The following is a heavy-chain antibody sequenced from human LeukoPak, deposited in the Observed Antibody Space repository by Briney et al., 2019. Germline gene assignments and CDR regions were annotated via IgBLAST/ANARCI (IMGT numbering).Heavy chain of an antibody. D-gene: IGHD6-13*01. CDR1: GGSISSSSYY. Sequence: SETLSLTCTVSGGSISSSSYYWGWIRQPPGKGLEWIGEINHSGSTNYNPSLKSRVTISVDTSKNQFSLKLSSVTAADTAVYYCARGPLYSSSLYTPHTRYDYWGQGTLVTVSS. CDR2: INHSGST. V-gene: IGHV4-39*07. CDR3: ARGPLYSSSLYTPHTRYDY. J-gene: IGHJ4*02.